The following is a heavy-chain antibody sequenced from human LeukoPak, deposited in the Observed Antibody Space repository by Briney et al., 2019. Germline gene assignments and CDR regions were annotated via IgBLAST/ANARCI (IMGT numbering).Heavy chain of an antibody. V-gene: IGHV5-51*01. Sequence: GESLKISCKGSGYSFTSYWIGWVRQMPGKGLEWMGTIYPGDSDTRYSPSFQGQVTISADKSISTAYLQWSSLKASDTAMYYCARHQPLYCTNGVCYRDYYYGMDVWGQGTTVTVSS. CDR1: GYSFTSYW. J-gene: IGHJ6*02. D-gene: IGHD2-8*01. CDR2: IYPGDSDT. CDR3: ARHQPLYCTNGVCYRDYYYGMDV.